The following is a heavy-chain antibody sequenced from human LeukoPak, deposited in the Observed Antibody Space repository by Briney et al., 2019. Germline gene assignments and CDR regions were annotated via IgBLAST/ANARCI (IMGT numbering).Heavy chain of an antibody. CDR2: IKSKTDGGTT. V-gene: IGHV3-15*01. CDR1: GFTFSSAW. D-gene: IGHD3-22*01. Sequence: PGGSLRLSCAASGFTFSSAWMSWVRQAPGKGLEWVGRIKSKTDGGTTDYAAPVKGRFTISRDDSKNTLYLQMNSLKTEDTAVYYCTTAGTYYYDSSGYLLDYWGQGTLVTVSS. CDR3: TTAGTYYYDSSGYLLDY. J-gene: IGHJ4*02.